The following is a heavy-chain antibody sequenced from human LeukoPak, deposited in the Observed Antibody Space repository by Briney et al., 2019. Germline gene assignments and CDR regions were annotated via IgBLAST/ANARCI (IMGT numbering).Heavy chain of an antibody. Sequence: ASVKVSCKASGYTFTGYYIHWVRQAPGQGLEWMGWINPNSGGTNYAQKFQGRVTMTRDTSISTAYMELSRLRSDDTAVYYCATDPLQEAAGTCYWGQGTLVTVSS. V-gene: IGHV1-2*02. CDR3: ATDPLQEAAGTCY. CDR2: INPNSGGT. D-gene: IGHD6-13*01. CDR1: GYTFTGYY. J-gene: IGHJ4*02.